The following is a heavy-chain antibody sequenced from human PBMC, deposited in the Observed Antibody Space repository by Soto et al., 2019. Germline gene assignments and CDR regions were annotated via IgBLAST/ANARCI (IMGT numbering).Heavy chain of an antibody. CDR2: ISYRGSC. CDR3: ARAPELHGIDD. V-gene: IGHV4-59*01. Sequence: SETLSLTCDVSGSSTTAYYWTWIRQPPGKALEWIGYISYRGSCKYNPSLKSRVDISLDTSRNQISRRVTPVTASDTAICFCARAPELHGIDDWGRGTMVTVSS. D-gene: IGHD1-20*01. J-gene: IGHJ4*02. CDR1: GSSTTAYY.